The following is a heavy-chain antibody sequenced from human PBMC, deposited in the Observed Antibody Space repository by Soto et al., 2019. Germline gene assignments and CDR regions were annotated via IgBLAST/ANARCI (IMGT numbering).Heavy chain of an antibody. V-gene: IGHV1-3*01. D-gene: IGHD2-15*01. J-gene: IGHJ6*03. Sequence: ASVKVSCKASGYTFTSYDMHWVRQAPGQRLEWMGRINVINGNAYYSQRFKGRATFTRDTSASTGYMELSSLISGDTAVYYCVVSRGWWGVKDWG. CDR1: GYTFTSYD. CDR3: VVSRGWWGVKD. CDR2: INVINGNA.